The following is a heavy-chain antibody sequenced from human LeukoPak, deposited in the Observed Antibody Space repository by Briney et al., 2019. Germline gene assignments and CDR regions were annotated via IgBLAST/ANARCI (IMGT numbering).Heavy chain of an antibody. D-gene: IGHD3-10*01. CDR1: GDSIRSYY. CDR2: IYHSRGT. J-gene: IGHJ3*02. Sequence: SETLSLTCTVSGDSIRSYYWSWIRQPPGKGLEWIGYIYHSRGTMYNPSLKSRVTMSVDTSKDQLSLKLSSVTAADTAVYYCARLYYYGSGMFSAFDIWGQGTVVTVSS. V-gene: IGHV4-59*12. CDR3: ARLYYYGSGMFSAFDI.